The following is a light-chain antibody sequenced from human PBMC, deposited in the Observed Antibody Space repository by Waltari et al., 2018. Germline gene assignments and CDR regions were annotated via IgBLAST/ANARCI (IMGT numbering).Light chain of an antibody. CDR2: DDI. CDR1: NIGGNS. CDR3: QVWDTTTDQVI. V-gene: IGLV3-21*02. Sequence: SFVLTQPPSVSVAPGQTASITCGGNNIGGNSVHLYQQKPGQAPILVVYDDIDRPSGVPERLSGSNSGITATLTISSVEAGDEADYYCQVWDTTTDQVIFGGGTRLTVL. J-gene: IGLJ2*01.